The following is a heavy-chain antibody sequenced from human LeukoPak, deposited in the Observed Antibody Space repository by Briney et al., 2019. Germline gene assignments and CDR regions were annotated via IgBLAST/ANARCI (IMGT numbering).Heavy chain of an antibody. D-gene: IGHD3-10*01. V-gene: IGHV4-59*01. CDR3: ARGVTMVEGYYYYMDV. J-gene: IGHJ6*03. CDR1: WGSISRYY. CDR2: ISDTGTT. Sequence: TSETLSLTHTVSWGSISRYYWSWIRQPPGKGLEWIGYISDTGTTNYNPSLTSRVTMSVDTSKDQFSLKLSSVTAADTAVYSCARGVTMVEGYYYYMDVWGKGTTVTVSS.